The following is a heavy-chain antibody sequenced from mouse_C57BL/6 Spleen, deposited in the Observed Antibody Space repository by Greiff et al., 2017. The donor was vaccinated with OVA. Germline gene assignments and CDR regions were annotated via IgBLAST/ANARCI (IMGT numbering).Heavy chain of an antibody. D-gene: IGHD1-1*01. Sequence: QVQLQQPGAELVKPGASVKMSCKASGYTFTSYWITWVKQRPGQGLEWIGDIYPGSGSTNYNEKFKSKATLTVDTSSSTAYMQLSSLTSEDSAVYYCARSITTVVEELAWFAYWGQGTLVTVSA. CDR1: GYTFTSYW. CDR2: IYPGSGST. CDR3: ARSITTVVEELAWFAY. J-gene: IGHJ3*01. V-gene: IGHV1-55*01.